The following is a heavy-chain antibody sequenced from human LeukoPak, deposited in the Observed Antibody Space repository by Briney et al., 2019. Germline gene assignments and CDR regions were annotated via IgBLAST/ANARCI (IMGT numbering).Heavy chain of an antibody. Sequence: ASEKLSCNASGGTFSSYTISWVRQGPGQGLEWVGRIIPILGIANYAQKFQGRVTITADKSTSTAYMELSSLRSEDTAVYYCARGVPAAIDWFDPWGQGTLVTVSS. CDR3: ARGVPAAIDWFDP. V-gene: IGHV1-69*02. D-gene: IGHD2-2*02. J-gene: IGHJ5*02. CDR1: GGTFSSYT. CDR2: IIPILGIA.